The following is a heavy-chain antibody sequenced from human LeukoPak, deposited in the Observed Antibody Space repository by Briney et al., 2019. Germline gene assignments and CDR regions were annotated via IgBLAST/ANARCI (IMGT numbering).Heavy chain of an antibody. D-gene: IGHD6-6*01. Sequence: GASVKVSCKASGYTFTSYGISWVRQAPGQGLEWMGWISAYNGNTNYAQKLQGRVTMTTDTSTSTAYMELRSLRSDDTAVYYCARTRSSSSYYYYYYMDVWGKGTTVTVSS. CDR3: ARTRSSSSYYYYYYMDV. CDR2: ISAYNGNT. J-gene: IGHJ6*03. V-gene: IGHV1-18*01. CDR1: GYTFTSYG.